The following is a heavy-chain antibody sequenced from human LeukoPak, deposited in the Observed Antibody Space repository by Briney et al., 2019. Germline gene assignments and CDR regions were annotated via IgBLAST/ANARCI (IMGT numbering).Heavy chain of an antibody. V-gene: IGHV3-21*01. J-gene: IGHJ4*02. CDR2: ISSSSSYI. Sequence: GGSLRLSCAASGFTFSSYSMNWVRQAPGKGLEWVSSISSSSSYIYYADSVKGRFTISRDNAKNSLYLQMNSLRAEDTAVYYCARDDGAAAMAYWGQGTLVTVSS. CDR3: ARDDGAAAMAY. D-gene: IGHD6-13*01. CDR1: GFTFSSYS.